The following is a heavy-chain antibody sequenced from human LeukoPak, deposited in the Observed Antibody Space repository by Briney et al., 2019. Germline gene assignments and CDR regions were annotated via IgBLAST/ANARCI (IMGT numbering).Heavy chain of an antibody. CDR3: ASVQDYGDYYFDY. CDR2: IYTSGST. J-gene: IGHJ4*02. D-gene: IGHD4-17*01. Sequence: SETLSLTCTVSGGSISSGSYYWSWIRQPAGKGLEWIGRIYTSGSTNYNPSLKSRVTISVDTSKNQFSLKLSPVTAADTAVYYCASVQDYGDYYFDYWGQGTLVTVSS. CDR1: GGSISSGSYY. V-gene: IGHV4-61*02.